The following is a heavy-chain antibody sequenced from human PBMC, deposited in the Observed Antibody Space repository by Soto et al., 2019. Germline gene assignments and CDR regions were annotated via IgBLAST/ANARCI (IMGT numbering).Heavy chain of an antibody. Sequence: ASVKVSCKASGYTFTSYDINWVRQATGQGLEWMGWMNPNSGNTGYAQKFQGRVTMTRNTSISTAYMELSSLRSEDTAVYYCARNRGVPTYYYYYMDVWGKGTTVTVSS. V-gene: IGHV1-8*01. CDR2: MNPNSGNT. J-gene: IGHJ6*03. CDR1: GYTFTSYD. D-gene: IGHD3-10*01. CDR3: ARNRGVPTYYYYYMDV.